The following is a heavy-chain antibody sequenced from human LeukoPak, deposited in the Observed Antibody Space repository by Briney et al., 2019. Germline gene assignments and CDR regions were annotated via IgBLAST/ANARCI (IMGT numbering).Heavy chain of an antibody. J-gene: IGHJ4*02. CDR1: GGTFSSYA. Sequence: SVKVSCKASGGTFSSYAISWVRQAPGQGLEWMGGIIPIFGTANYAQKFQGRVTITADESTNTAYMELSSLRSEDTAVYYCARDQSGVITLYYFDYWGQGTLVTVSS. CDR2: IIPIFGTA. CDR3: ARDQSGVITLYYFDY. V-gene: IGHV1-69*13. D-gene: IGHD3-22*01.